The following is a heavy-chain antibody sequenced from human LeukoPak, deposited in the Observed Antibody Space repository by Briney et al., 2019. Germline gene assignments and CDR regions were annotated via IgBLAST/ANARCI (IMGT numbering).Heavy chain of an antibody. CDR1: GGSVSSGSYY. J-gene: IGHJ4*02. CDR3: ARWFYYDSSGYYSTL. D-gene: IGHD3-22*01. V-gene: IGHV4-61*01. Sequence: SETLSLTCTVSGGSVSSGSYYWSWIRQPSGKVLQRIGYIYYSGRTNYNPSLKSRITISVDTSKHQFSMKLSSVTAADTAVYYCARWFYYDSSGYYSTLWGQGTLVTVAS. CDR2: IYYSGRT.